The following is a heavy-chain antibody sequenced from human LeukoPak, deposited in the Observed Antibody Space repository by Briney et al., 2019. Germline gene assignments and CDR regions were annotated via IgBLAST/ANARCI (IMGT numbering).Heavy chain of an antibody. CDR1: GYTFTSYG. D-gene: IGHD3-3*01. CDR3: ARDASSGITIFRN. J-gene: IGHJ4*02. CDR2: IRAYNGNT. V-gene: IGHV1-18*01. Sequence: ASVKVSCKASGYTFTSYGISWVRQAPGQGREGMGWIRAYNGNTNYAQKLQGRVTMTTDTSTSTAYMELRSLRSDDTAVYYCARDASSGITIFRNWAQGTLVTVSS.